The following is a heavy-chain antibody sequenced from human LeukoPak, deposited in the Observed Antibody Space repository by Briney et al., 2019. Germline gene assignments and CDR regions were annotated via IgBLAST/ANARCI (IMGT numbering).Heavy chain of an antibody. CDR2: INHSGST. CDR1: GGSFSGYY. J-gene: IGHJ6*02. Sequence: SETLSLTCAVYGGSFSGYYWSWIRQPPGKGLEWIGEINHSGSTNYNPSFKGRFTISVETSKNQFSLKLSSVAAADTAVYYCARLSSSSYYFYGMDVWGQGTTVTVSS. V-gene: IGHV4-34*01. CDR3: ARLSSSSYYFYGMDV. D-gene: IGHD6-13*01.